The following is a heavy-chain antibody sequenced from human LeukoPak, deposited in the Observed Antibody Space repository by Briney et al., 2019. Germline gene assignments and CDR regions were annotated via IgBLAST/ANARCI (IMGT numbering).Heavy chain of an antibody. D-gene: IGHD3-10*01. CDR1: GFTFSSYA. CDR3: AKGEYYYGSGSLYYFDY. CDR2: ISGSGGST. Sequence: GGSLRLSCAASGFTFSSYAMSWVRQAPGKGPEWVSAISGSGGSTYYADSVKGRFTISRDNSKNTLYLQMNSLRAEDTAVYYCAKGEYYYGSGSLYYFDYWGQGTLVTVSS. J-gene: IGHJ4*02. V-gene: IGHV3-23*01.